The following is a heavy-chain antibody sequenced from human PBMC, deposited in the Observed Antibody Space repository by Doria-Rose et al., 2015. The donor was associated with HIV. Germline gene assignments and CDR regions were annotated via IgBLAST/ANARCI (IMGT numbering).Heavy chain of an antibody. D-gene: IGHD6-25*01. V-gene: IGHV4-4*09. CDR2: IYTSGST. J-gene: IGHJ2*01. CDR3: ARQRQDRVRRWYLDL. Sequence: GKGLEWIGYIYTSGSTNYNPSLKSLVTISVDTSKNQFSLRLSSVTATATALYYCARQRQDRVRRWYLDLWGRGTLVTVSS.